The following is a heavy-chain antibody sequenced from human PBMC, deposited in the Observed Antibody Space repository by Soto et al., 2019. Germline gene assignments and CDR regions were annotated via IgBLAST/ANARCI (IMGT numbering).Heavy chain of an antibody. Sequence: QVQLVQSGAEVKKPGSSVKVSCKASGGTFSSYAISWVRQAPGQGLEWMGGIIPTFGTANYAQKFQGRVTITADESTSTAYMELSSLRSEDTAVYYCARDGYCTNGVCSHDYWGQGTLVTVSS. J-gene: IGHJ4*02. CDR2: IIPTFGTA. CDR3: ARDGYCTNGVCSHDY. D-gene: IGHD2-8*01. CDR1: GGTFSSYA. V-gene: IGHV1-69*01.